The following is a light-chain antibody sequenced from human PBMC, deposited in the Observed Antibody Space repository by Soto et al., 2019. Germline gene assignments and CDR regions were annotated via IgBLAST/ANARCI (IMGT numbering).Light chain of an antibody. CDR1: QSVSSSY. J-gene: IGKJ2*01. V-gene: IGKV3-20*01. Sequence: EIVLTQSPGTLSLSPGERATLSCRASQSVSSSYLAWYQQKPGQAPRLLIYGASSRATGIPDRFSGSGSGTDLPLTISRLEPEDFAVYYCQQYGSSPGYTFGQGTKLEIK. CDR3: QQYGSSPGYT. CDR2: GAS.